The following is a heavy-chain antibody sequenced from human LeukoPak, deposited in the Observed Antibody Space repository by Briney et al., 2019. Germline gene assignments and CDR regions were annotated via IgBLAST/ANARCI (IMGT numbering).Heavy chain of an antibody. D-gene: IGHD3-3*01. CDR2: IKKDGSEK. J-gene: IGHJ4*02. CDR1: GFTFSSYW. Sequence: GGSLRLSCAASGFTFSSYWMSWVRQAPGKGLEWVANIKKDGSEKYYVDSVKGRFTISRDNAKNSLYLQMNSLRAEDTAVYYCARGGYDFWTELRSQFDYWGQGTLVTVSS. V-gene: IGHV3-7*01. CDR3: ARGGYDFWTELRSQFDY.